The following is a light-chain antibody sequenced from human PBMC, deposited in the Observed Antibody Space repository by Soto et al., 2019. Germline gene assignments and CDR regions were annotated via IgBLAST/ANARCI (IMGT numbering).Light chain of an antibody. V-gene: IGKV3-20*01. J-gene: IGKJ1*01. CDR3: QYYGSPRT. CDR1: QTISGTY. CDR2: SSS. Sequence: EIVLTQSPGTLSLSPGERATLSCRSSQTISGTYLAWYQQKPGQAPRLLIYSSSSRAAGIPDRFSGSGSGTDFTLTISRLEPEDFAVYYCQYYGSPRTFGQGTKVDI.